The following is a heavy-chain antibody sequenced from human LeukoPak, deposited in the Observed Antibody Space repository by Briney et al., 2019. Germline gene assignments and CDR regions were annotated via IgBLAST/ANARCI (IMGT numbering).Heavy chain of an antibody. D-gene: IGHD3-22*01. CDR2: IYYSGST. J-gene: IGHJ3*02. CDR1: GGSISSSSYY. V-gene: IGHV4-39*01. Sequence: PSETLSLTCIVSGGSISSSSYYWGWIRQPPGKGLEWIGSIYYSGSTYYNPSLKSRVTISGDTSRNQFSLKLSTVTAADTAVYYCARPTDSRGYYHDAYDIWGQGTMVTVSS. CDR3: ARPTDSRGYYHDAYDI.